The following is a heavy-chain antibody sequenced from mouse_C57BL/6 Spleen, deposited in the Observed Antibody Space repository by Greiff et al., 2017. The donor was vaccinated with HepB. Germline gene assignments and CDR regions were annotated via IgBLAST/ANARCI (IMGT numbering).Heavy chain of an antibody. CDR3: AGYYGSSLGSYYFDY. V-gene: IGHV1-80*01. CDR2: IYPGDGDT. Sequence: QVQLQQSGAELVKPGASVKISCKASGYAFSSYWMNWVKQRPGKGLEWIGQIYPGDGDTNYNGKFKGKATLHADKSSSTAYMQLSSLTSEDSAVYFCAGYYGSSLGSYYFDYWGQGTTLTVSS. J-gene: IGHJ2*01. CDR1: GYAFSSYW. D-gene: IGHD1-1*01.